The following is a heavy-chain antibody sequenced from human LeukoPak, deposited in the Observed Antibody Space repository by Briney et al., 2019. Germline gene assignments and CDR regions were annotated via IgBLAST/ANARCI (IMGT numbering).Heavy chain of an antibody. CDR2: MNPNSGGT. V-gene: IGHV1-2*02. D-gene: IGHD2-2*01. CDR1: GYTFTGYY. Sequence: ASVKVSCKASGYTFTGYYMHWVRQAPGQGLEWMGWMNPNSGGTNYAQKFQGRVTMTRDTSISTAYMELSRLRSDDTAVYYCARANVVVPAAQEPDNWFDPWGQGTLVTVSS. J-gene: IGHJ5*02. CDR3: ARANVVVPAAQEPDNWFDP.